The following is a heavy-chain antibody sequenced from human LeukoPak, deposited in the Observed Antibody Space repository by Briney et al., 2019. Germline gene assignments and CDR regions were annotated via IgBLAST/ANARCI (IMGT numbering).Heavy chain of an antibody. Sequence: GGSLRLSCAASGFTFSSYSMNWVRQAPGKGLEWVSSISSSSSYIYYADSVKGRFTISRDNAKNSLYLQMNSLRAEDTAVYYCARARVWFGELLGYFDYWGQGTLVTVSS. D-gene: IGHD3-10*01. CDR2: ISSSSSYI. CDR1: GFTFSSYS. J-gene: IGHJ4*02. V-gene: IGHV3-21*01. CDR3: ARARVWFGELLGYFDY.